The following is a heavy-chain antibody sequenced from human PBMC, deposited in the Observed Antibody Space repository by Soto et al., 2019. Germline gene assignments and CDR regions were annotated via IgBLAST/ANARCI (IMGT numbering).Heavy chain of an antibody. CDR2: SNPSGGNT. CDR1: GYSFASHY. Sequence: QVQLVQSGAEVKRPGASVRLSCKTSGYSFASHYIHWVRQAPGQGLQWMALSNPSGGNTNVAQRFQVPVTLAKDRSSRTVYMELTTLTSADTAIYYCARVSQVGVRYHFDHWGQGTLITVSS. CDR3: ARVSQVGVRYHFDH. V-gene: IGHV1-46*01. D-gene: IGHD1-26*01. J-gene: IGHJ4*02.